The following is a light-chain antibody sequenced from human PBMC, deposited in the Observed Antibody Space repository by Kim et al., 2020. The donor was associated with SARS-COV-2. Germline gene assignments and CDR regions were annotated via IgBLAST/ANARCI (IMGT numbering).Light chain of an antibody. CDR3: TSYTSSSTFV. Sequence: QSALTQPASVSGSPGQSITISCTGTSSDVGGYNYVSWYQQHPGKAPKLMIYDLSNRPSGVSNRFSGSKSGNTASLTISGLQPEDEADYYCTSYTSSSTFVFGTGTKVTVL. V-gene: IGLV2-14*03. CDR1: SSDVGGYNY. CDR2: DLS. J-gene: IGLJ1*01.